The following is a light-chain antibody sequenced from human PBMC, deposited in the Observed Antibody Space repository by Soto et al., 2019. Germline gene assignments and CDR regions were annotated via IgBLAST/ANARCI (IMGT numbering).Light chain of an antibody. J-gene: IGLJ1*01. CDR2: EVS. V-gene: IGLV2-14*01. Sequence: QSALTQPASVSGSPGQSITISCTGTSSDVGAYNHVSWYQQHPGKAPKLMIYEVSNRPSGVSNRFSGSKSGNTASLTISGLQAEDEADYYCSSYTSSSIPYVFGTGTKLPS. CDR1: SSDVGAYNH. CDR3: SSYTSSSIPYV.